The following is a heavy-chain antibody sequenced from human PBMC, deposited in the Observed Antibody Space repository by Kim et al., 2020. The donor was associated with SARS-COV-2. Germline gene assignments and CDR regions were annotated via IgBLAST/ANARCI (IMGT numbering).Heavy chain of an antibody. CDR1: GFTFRSHA. D-gene: IGHD3-22*01. V-gene: IGHV3-23*01. CDR2: ISGTGDTT. Sequence: GGSLRLSCAASGFTFRSHAISWVRQAPGKGLEWVSAISGTGDTTFYADSVKGRFTISRDSSKNTVYLQMNSLRAEDTAVYYCAKAVSGYPVSPFDYWGQGTLVTVSS. CDR3: AKAVSGYPVSPFDY. J-gene: IGHJ4*02.